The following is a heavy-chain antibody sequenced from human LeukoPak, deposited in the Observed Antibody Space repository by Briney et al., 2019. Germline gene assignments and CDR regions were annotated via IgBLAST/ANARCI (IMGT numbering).Heavy chain of an antibody. D-gene: IGHD3-22*01. J-gene: IGHJ4*02. CDR2: ISSSSSYI. CDR1: GFTFSSYS. V-gene: IGHV3-21*01. CDR3: AKDSSVYYYDSRSLDY. Sequence: GGSLRLSCAASGFTFSSYSVNWVRQAPGKGLEWVSSISSSSSYIYYADSVKGRFTISRDNAKNSLYLQMNSLRAEDTAVYYCAKDSSVYYYDSRSLDYWGQGTLVTVSS.